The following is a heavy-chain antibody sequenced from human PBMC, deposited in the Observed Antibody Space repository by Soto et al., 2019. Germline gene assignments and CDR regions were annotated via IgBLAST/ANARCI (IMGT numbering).Heavy chain of an antibody. J-gene: IGHJ4*02. CDR3: TRGGPLGNYFDY. CDR2: IKWSSHAGAI. D-gene: IGHD2-15*01. V-gene: IGHV3-15*07. Sequence: EVQLVESGGGLVKAVGSLRLSCVASGFSFSNAWMNWVRQAPGKGLEWVGRIKWSSHAGAIDYAAPVKGRFTISRDDSKITLYLQLNSLTTEDTAVYYCTRGGPLGNYFDYWGQGTLVTVSS. CDR1: GFSFSNAW.